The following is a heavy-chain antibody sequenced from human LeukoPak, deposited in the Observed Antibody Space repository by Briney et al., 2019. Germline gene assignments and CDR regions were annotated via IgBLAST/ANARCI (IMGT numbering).Heavy chain of an antibody. D-gene: IGHD2-15*01. CDR3: ARVSCSGGSCYSGYFDY. Sequence: ASVKVSCKASGYTFTSYDINWVRQATGQGLEWMGWMNPNSGNTGYAPKFQGRVTMTRNTSISTAYMELSSLRSEDTAVYYCARVSCSGGSCYSGYFDYWGQGTLVTVSS. V-gene: IGHV1-8*01. CDR1: GYTFTSYD. J-gene: IGHJ4*02. CDR2: MNPNSGNT.